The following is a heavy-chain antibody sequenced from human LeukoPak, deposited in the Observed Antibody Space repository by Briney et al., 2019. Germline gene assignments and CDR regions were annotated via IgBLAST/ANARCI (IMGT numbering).Heavy chain of an antibody. V-gene: IGHV4-34*01. J-gene: IGHJ5*02. Sequence: PSETLSLTCAIYGGSFSGYYWSWIRQPPGKGLEWIGEINHSGSTNYNPSLKSRVTIPVDASKNQFSLKLSSVTAADTAVYYCARVSPQFDPWGQGTLVTVSS. CDR1: GGSFSGYY. CDR3: ARVSPQFDP. CDR2: INHSGST.